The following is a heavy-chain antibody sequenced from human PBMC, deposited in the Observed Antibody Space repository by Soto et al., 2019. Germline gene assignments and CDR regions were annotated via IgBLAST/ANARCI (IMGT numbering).Heavy chain of an antibody. CDR2: ISWDSATL. CDR1: GFTFSDHA. Sequence: EVQLVESGGDLVQPGGSLRLSCAASGFTFSDHAMHWVRQVPGRGLEWVSGISWDSATLDYGDSVKGRFTISRDNAKNSLYLQMNRLRPEDTAFYFCAKENVGVWSVTRGGYYAYYGMDVWGQGTTVTVSS. V-gene: IGHV3-9*01. CDR3: AKENVGVWSVTRGGYYAYYGMDV. J-gene: IGHJ6*02. D-gene: IGHD3-3*01.